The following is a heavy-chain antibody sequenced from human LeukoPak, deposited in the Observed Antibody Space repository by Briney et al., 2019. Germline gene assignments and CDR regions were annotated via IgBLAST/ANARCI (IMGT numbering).Heavy chain of an antibody. V-gene: IGHV3-21*04. D-gene: IGHD2-8*01. CDR2: ISTSGHSI. CDR1: GFTFSTYS. J-gene: IGHJ4*02. CDR3: ARDGVYAGFDF. Sequence: GGSLRLSCAASGFTFSTYSMNWVRQAPGKGLEWVSSISTSGHSIYYADSLKGRFTISRDNAKNSLYLQMNSLRAEDTAVYYWARDGVYAGFDFWGQGTLVTVSS.